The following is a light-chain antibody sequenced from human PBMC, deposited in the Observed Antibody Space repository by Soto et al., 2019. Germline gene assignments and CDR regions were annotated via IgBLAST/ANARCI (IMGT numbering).Light chain of an antibody. J-gene: IGKJ1*01. Sequence: DIQMTQSPCSLSASVGDRVTITCQASQDISNYLNWYQQKPGKAPKLLIYDASNLETGVPSRFSGIGSGTAFTFTISSLQPEDIATYYCQQYDNLLRTFGQGTKVEIK. CDR1: QDISNY. CDR3: QQYDNLLRT. V-gene: IGKV1-33*01. CDR2: DAS.